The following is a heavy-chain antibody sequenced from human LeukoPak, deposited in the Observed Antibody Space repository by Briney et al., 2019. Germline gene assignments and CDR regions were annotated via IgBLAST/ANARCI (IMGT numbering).Heavy chain of an antibody. J-gene: IGHJ3*02. Sequence: PSETLSLTCAVYGGSFSGYYWSWIRQPPGKGLEWIGYIYYSGSTNYNPSLKSRVTISVDTSKNQFSLKLSSVTAADTAVYYCARVAAPWGAFDIWGQGTMVTVSS. CDR3: ARVAAPWGAFDI. CDR1: GGSFSGYY. D-gene: IGHD7-27*01. CDR2: IYYSGST. V-gene: IGHV4-59*01.